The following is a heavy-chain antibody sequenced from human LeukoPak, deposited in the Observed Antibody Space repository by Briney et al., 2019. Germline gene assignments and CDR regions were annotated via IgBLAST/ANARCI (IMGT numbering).Heavy chain of an antibody. D-gene: IGHD3-22*01. V-gene: IGHV4-59*08. CDR2: IYYSGST. J-gene: IGHJ6*02. CDR3: ARHVSYYDSSGPRGRASYGMDV. CDR1: SGSITTYY. Sequence: SETLSLTCTVSSGSITTYYWSWIRQPPGKGLEWIGYIYYSGSTNYNPSLKSRVTISVDTSKNQFSLKLSSVTAADTAVYYCARHVSYYDSSGPRGRASYGMDVWGQGTTVTVSS.